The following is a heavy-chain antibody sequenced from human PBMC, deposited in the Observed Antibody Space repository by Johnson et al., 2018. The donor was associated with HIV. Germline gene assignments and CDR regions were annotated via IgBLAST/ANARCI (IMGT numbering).Heavy chain of an antibody. Sequence: VQLVESGGGVVRPGGSLRLSCAASGFTFSSYAMSWVRQATGKGLEWVSAISGSGGSTSYADSVKGRFTISRDNSKNTLYLQMNSLRAEDTAVYYCAKGGGSYSDAFDIWGQGTMVTVSS. D-gene: IGHD1-26*01. V-gene: IGHV3-23*04. J-gene: IGHJ3*02. CDR2: ISGSGGST. CDR3: AKGGGSYSDAFDI. CDR1: GFTFSSYA.